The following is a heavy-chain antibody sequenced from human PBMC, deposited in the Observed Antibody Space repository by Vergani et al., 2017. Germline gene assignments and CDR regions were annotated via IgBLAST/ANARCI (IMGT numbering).Heavy chain of an antibody. Sequence: QVQLQDSGPGLVKPSGPLSLISTVSGASINDYYWGWIRQPPAKGLEWIGYTYYSGATSYNPSLKSRVTISIDKSRKNFSLTVKSVTAEATATYFCARDNGDLYYGMDVWGQGTTVTVSS. CDR1: GASINDYY. V-gene: IGHV4-59*01. D-gene: IGHD2-8*01. J-gene: IGHJ6*02. CDR2: TYYSGAT. CDR3: ARDNGDLYYGMDV.